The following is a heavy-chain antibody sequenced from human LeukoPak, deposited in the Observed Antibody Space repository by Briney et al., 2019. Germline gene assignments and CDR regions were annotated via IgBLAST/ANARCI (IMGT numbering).Heavy chain of an antibody. CDR2: IWDDGSYK. J-gene: IGHJ5*02. Sequence: GRSLRLSCAASGFTFSNYGMHWVRQAPGKGLEWVAVIWDDGSYKSYGDSVKGRFTISRDNSKNTLFLQMNSLRADDTAVYYCARDTLIAAPKTGTVTRIGWFDTWGQGTLVTVSS. CDR3: ARDTLIAAPKTGTVTRIGWFDT. D-gene: IGHD6-13*01. V-gene: IGHV3-33*01. CDR1: GFTFSNYG.